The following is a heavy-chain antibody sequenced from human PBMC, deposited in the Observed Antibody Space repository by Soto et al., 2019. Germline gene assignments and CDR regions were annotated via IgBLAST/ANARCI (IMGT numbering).Heavy chain of an antibody. CDR1: GFTFSSYA. D-gene: IGHD3-22*01. J-gene: IGHJ4*02. V-gene: IGHV3-23*01. CDR2: LSGSGGTT. Sequence: GGSLRLSCAASGFTFSSYAMSWVRQTPGKGLEWVSTLSGSGGTTYYADSVKGQFTISRDNSKSTLYLQMNSLRAEDTAVYYCARDPIPDYYDSSRVEYYFDYWGQGTLVTVSS. CDR3: ARDPIPDYYDSSRVEYYFDY.